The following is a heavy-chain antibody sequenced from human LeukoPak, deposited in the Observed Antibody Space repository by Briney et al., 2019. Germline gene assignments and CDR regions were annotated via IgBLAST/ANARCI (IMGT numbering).Heavy chain of an antibody. J-gene: IGHJ5*02. D-gene: IGHD2-15*01. V-gene: IGHV4-39*07. CDR1: GGSISSSSYY. CDR3: ARDPNIVVVVAAAYSGWFDP. Sequence: SETLSLTCTVSGGSISSSSYYWGWIRQPPGKGLEWIGSIYYSGSTYYNPSLKSRVTISVDTSKNQFSLKLSSVTAADTAVYYCARDPNIVVVVAAAYSGWFDPWGQGTLVTVSS. CDR2: IYYSGST.